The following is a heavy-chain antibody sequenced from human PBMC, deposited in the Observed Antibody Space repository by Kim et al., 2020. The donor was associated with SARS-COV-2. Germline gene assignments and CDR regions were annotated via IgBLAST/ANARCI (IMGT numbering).Heavy chain of an antibody. V-gene: IGHV3-23*03. Sequence: AGSVKGRITISRDDSKNTLYLQMNSPRAEATAVYYCEKDKNADYRYGMDVWGQGTSVTVSS. CDR3: EKDKNADYRYGMDV. D-gene: IGHD4-17*01. J-gene: IGHJ6*02.